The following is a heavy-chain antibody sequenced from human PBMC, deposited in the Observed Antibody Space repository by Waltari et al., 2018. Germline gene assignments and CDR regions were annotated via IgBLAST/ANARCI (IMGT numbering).Heavy chain of an antibody. J-gene: IGHJ4*02. CDR1: GYTFTGSY. CDR2: INPNGGGT. D-gene: IGHD6-19*01. CDR3: AGEEPGVAGFDY. Sequence: QVQLVQSGAEVKKPGASVKVSCKASGYTFTGSYMHWVRQAPGQGLEWMGWINPNGGGTNYAQKFHGRVTMTRDTSISTAYMELSRLRSDDPAVYYCAGEEPGVAGFDYWGQGTLVTVSS. V-gene: IGHV1-2*02.